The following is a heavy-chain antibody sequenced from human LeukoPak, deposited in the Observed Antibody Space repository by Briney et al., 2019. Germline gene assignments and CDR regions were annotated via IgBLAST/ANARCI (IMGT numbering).Heavy chain of an antibody. J-gene: IGHJ3*02. CDR1: GFTFSSYA. CDR3: AKDQGYSSAWYSRDGFDM. Sequence: GGSLRLSCAASGFTFSSYAMSWVRQAPGKGLEWVSAISKSGDSTFYADSVKGRFTISRDNSQNTLYVQMNSLRAEDTAVYYCAKDQGYSSAWYSRDGFDMWGQGTMVTVSS. D-gene: IGHD6-19*01. CDR2: ISKSGDST. V-gene: IGHV3-23*01.